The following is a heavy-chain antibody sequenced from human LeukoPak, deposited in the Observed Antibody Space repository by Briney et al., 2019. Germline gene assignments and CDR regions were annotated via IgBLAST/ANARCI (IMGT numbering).Heavy chain of an antibody. CDR2: ISGSGSTI. CDR3: ARPLYSGSFDY. D-gene: IGHD3-10*01. Sequence: GGSLRLSCAASGFTFSVFEMNWVRQAPGKGLEWVSYISGSGSTIYYADSVKGRFTISRDNAKNSLYLHMNSLRAEDTAVYYCARPLYSGSFDYWGQGTLVTVSS. V-gene: IGHV3-48*03. J-gene: IGHJ4*02. CDR1: GFTFSVFE.